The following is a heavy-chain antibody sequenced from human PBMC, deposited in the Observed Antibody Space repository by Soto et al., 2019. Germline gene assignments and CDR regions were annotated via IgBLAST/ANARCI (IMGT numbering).Heavy chain of an antibody. CDR2: VYSSGTT. V-gene: IGHV4-4*07. D-gene: IGHD2-21*01. CDR1: GGSINCDW. J-gene: IGHJ4*02. CDR3: ARDIASYAYGEGY. Sequence: SETLSLTCTVSGGSINCDWWSWIRQPAGKGLEWIGRVYSSGTTDYNPSLNSRATMSVETSKNQFSLKLSSVTAADTAVYYCARDIASYAYGEGYWGQGIQVTVSS.